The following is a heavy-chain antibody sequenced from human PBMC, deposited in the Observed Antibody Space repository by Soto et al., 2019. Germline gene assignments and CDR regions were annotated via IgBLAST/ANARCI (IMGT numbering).Heavy chain of an antibody. V-gene: IGHV4-30-4*01. CDR2: IYYSGST. Sequence: SATLSLTCPVSGGSISSGDYYWSWIRQPPGKGLEWIGYIYYSGSTYYNPSLKSRVTISVDTSKNQFSLKLSSVTAADTAVYYCASKIAARRGFDYWGQGTLVTVSS. J-gene: IGHJ4*02. CDR1: GGSISSGDYY. CDR3: ASKIAARRGFDY. D-gene: IGHD6-6*01.